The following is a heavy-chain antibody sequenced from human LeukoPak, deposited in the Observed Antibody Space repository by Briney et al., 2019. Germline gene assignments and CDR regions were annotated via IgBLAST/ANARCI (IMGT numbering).Heavy chain of an antibody. V-gene: IGHV3-23*01. CDR1: GFTFISYA. CDR2: ISGSGGSI. CDR3: AREQQLTPTNEYNWFDP. J-gene: IGHJ5*02. Sequence: GSLRLSCAASGFTFISYAMSWVRQAPGKGLEWVSAISGSGGSIYYADSVKGRFTISRDNSKNTLYLQMNSLRAEDTAVYYCAREQQLTPTNEYNWFDPWGQGTLVTVSS. D-gene: IGHD6-13*01.